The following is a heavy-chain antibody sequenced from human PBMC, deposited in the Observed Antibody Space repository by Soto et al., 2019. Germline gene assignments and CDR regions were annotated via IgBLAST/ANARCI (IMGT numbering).Heavy chain of an antibody. CDR2: IYYSGST. V-gene: IGHV4-31*03. Sequence: SETLSLTCTVSGGSISSGGYYWSWIRQHPGKGLEWIGYIYYSGSTYYNPSLKSRVTISVDTSKNQFSLKLSSVTAADTAVYYCAREPVVAATLEGMGHFDYWGQGTLVTVSS. D-gene: IGHD2-15*01. CDR3: AREPVVAATLEGMGHFDY. CDR1: GGSISSGGYY. J-gene: IGHJ4*02.